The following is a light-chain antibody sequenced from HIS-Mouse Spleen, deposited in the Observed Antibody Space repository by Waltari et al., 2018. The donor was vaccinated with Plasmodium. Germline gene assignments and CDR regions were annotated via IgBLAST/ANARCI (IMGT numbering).Light chain of an antibody. J-gene: IGKJ2*01. CDR3: QQYGSSPYT. V-gene: IGKV3-20*01. CDR2: GAA. Sequence: EIVLTQSPGTLSLSPGERATLSCRASQRVSSSDLPWYQQNPGQAPRLLIYGAAIRAPGIPDRFSGSGSGTDFTLTISRLEPEDVAVYYCQQYGSSPYTFGQGTKLEIK. CDR1: QRVSSSD.